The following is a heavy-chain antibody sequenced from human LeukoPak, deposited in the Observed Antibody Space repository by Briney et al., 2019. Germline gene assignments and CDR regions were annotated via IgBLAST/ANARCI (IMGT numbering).Heavy chain of an antibody. CDR3: ARALKMERGYGSGSHPPTFDY. V-gene: IGHV1-46*01. D-gene: IGHD3-10*01. J-gene: IGHJ4*02. CDR1: GYTFTSYY. CDR2: INPSGGST. Sequence: ASVKVSCEASGYTFTSYYMHWVRQAPGQRLEWMGIINPSGGSTSYAQKFQGRVTMTRDTSTSTVYMELSSLRSEDTAVYYCARALKMERGYGSGSHPPTFDYWGQGTLVTVPS.